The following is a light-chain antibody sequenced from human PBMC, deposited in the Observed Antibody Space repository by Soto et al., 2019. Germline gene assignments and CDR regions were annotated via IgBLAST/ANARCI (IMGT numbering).Light chain of an antibody. CDR2: DAS. J-gene: IGKJ4*01. CDR3: QQYNNWPPRT. CDR1: QSVTSY. Sequence: EIVLTQSPATLSLSPGERATLSCRASQSVTSYLAWYQQKPGQAPRLLIYDASTRATGIPARFAGSGSGTEFTLTISSLQSEDFAVYYCQQYNNWPPRTFGGGTKVDIK. V-gene: IGKV3D-15*01.